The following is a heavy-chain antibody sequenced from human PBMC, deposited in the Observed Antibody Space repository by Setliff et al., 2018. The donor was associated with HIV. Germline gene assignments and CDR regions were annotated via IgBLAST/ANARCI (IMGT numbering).Heavy chain of an antibody. CDR3: ARDPNTVTTFPFDY. D-gene: IGHD4-4*01. V-gene: IGHV1-2*06. Sequence: GASVKVSCKASGYTFTDYYMHWVRQAPGQGLEWMGRINPNNGGTNYAQKFQGRVTMTRDTSISTAYMEFSRLRSDGTAVYYCARDPNTVTTFPFDYWGQGTLVTVSS. J-gene: IGHJ4*02. CDR1: GYTFTDYY. CDR2: INPNNGGT.